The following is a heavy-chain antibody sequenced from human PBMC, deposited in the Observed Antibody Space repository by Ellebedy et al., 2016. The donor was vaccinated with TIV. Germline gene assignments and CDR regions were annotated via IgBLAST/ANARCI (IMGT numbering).Heavy chain of an antibody. CDR2: IKKDGGEI. CDR1: GFTFSDYW. Sequence: PGGSLRLSCAASGFTFSDYWMHWVRQAPGKGLEWVSRIKKDGGEIGYADSVKGRFTTSRDNAKNTLFLQMNSLRAEDTAMYFCARDDYSSGDYWGQGTLVTVSS. D-gene: IGHD2-15*01. J-gene: IGHJ4*02. V-gene: IGHV3-74*01. CDR3: ARDDYSSGDY.